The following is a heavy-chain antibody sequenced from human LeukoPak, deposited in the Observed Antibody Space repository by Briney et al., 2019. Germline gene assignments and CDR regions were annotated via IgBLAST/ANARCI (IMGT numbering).Heavy chain of an antibody. V-gene: IGHV1-24*01. CDR2: FVPEAGET. Sequence: ASLKVSRKVSRYTLSELSMHWGPHAPGKGPECMAGFVPEAGETIYAQKFQGRVTMTEDTSTDTAYMELSSLRSEDTAVYYCARDAFLGDLPYNWFDPWGQGTLVTVSS. CDR3: ARDAFLGDLPYNWFDP. CDR1: RYTLSELS. J-gene: IGHJ5*02. D-gene: IGHD3-16*02.